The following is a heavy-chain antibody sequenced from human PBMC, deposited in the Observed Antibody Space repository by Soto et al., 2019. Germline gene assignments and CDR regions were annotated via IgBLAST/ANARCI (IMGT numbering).Heavy chain of an antibody. CDR2: IIPIFGTA. Sequence: SVRVSCKASGVTFSSYAISWVRQAPGQGLEWMGGIIPIFGTANYAQKFQGRVTITADESTSTAYMELSSLRSEDTAVFYCARGYYYGSGSPGYWGQGTLVTVSS. D-gene: IGHD3-10*01. J-gene: IGHJ4*02. V-gene: IGHV1-69*13. CDR1: GVTFSSYA. CDR3: ARGYYYGSGSPGY.